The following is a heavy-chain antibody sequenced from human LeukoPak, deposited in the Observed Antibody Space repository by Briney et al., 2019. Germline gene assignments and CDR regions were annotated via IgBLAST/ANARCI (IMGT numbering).Heavy chain of an antibody. CDR3: ARTEVGTLARSGYYFDY. Sequence: PSETLSLTCIVSYYSITSARYWGWIRQPPGKGLEWIGSISYNGSTLYNPSLESRVTISVDTARYRFSLRLSSVTAADTAVYYCARTEVGTLARSGYYFDYWGQGVLVTVSS. D-gene: IGHD3-10*01. CDR1: YYSITSARY. J-gene: IGHJ4*02. CDR2: ISYNGST. V-gene: IGHV4-38-2*02.